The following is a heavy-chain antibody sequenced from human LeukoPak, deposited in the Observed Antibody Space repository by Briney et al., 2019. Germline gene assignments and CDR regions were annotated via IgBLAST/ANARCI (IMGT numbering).Heavy chain of an antibody. V-gene: IGHV3-23*01. CDR2: ISGDAGRT. D-gene: IGHD3-22*01. CDR3: AKYSHDSSGSYDY. Sequence: GGSLRLSCAASGFTFSSYGMNWVRQAPGKGLEWVSGISGDAGRTYYADSVKGRFTIYRDNSENTLYLQMNSLRAEDTAVYYCAKYSHDSSGSYDYWGQGTLVTVSS. CDR1: GFTFSSYG. J-gene: IGHJ4*02.